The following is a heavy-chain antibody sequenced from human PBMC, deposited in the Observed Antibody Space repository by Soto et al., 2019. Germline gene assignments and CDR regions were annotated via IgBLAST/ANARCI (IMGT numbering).Heavy chain of an antibody. CDR2: IIPIFGTA. J-gene: IGHJ4*02. Sequence: QVQLVQSGAEVKKPGSSVKVSCKASGGTFSSYAISWVRQAPGQGLEWMGGIIPIFGTANYAQKFQGRVTITADESTSTAYMELSSLRSEDTTVYYCARDTPRGLQPYYFDYWGQGTLVTVSS. CDR3: ARDTPRGLQPYYFDY. CDR1: GGTFSSYA. D-gene: IGHD1-26*01. V-gene: IGHV1-69*01.